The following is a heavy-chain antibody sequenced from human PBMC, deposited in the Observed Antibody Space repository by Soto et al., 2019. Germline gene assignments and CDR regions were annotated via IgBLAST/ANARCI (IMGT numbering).Heavy chain of an antibody. J-gene: IGHJ5*02. V-gene: IGHV3-21*01. D-gene: IGHD3-3*01. Sequence: PGGSPRLSPGAYGFTVCSYSMNWVRQTPGKGLEWVSSISGSSSNMYYADSVKGRFTISRDNAKNSLYLQMNSLRAEDTAVYYCAKDPNYDFWSGYSGSGWFEPWRQLTLVAVSS. CDR2: ISGSSSNM. CDR1: GFTVCSYS. CDR3: AKDPNYDFWSGYSGSGWFEP.